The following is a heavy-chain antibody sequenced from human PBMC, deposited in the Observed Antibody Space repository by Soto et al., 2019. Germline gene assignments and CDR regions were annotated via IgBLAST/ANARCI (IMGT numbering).Heavy chain of an antibody. V-gene: IGHV4-39*01. Sequence: SETLSLTCTVSGGSISSSSYYWGWIRQPPGKGLEWIGSIYYSGSTYYNPSLKSRVTISVDTSKNQFSLKLSSVTAADTAVYYCARLDSDAPFMITFGGVIGPFDYWGQGTLVTVSS. D-gene: IGHD3-16*02. CDR1: GGSISSSSYY. CDR2: IYYSGST. J-gene: IGHJ4*02. CDR3: ARLDSDAPFMITFGGVIGPFDY.